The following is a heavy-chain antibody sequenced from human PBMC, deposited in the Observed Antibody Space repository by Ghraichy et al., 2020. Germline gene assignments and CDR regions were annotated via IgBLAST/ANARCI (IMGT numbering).Heavy chain of an antibody. J-gene: IGHJ4*02. Sequence: GGSLRLSCAASGFSFTDYWMHLVRQTPGRGPEWVSHLNIDGTTVNYADSVKGRFTISRDNAKNTMYLQMISLTVEDTAVYYCVRSYKDGLRHFDYWGQGTLVTVSS. V-gene: IGHV3-74*01. CDR3: VRSYKDGLRHFDY. CDR1: GFSFTDYW. D-gene: IGHD1-14*01. CDR2: LNIDGTTV.